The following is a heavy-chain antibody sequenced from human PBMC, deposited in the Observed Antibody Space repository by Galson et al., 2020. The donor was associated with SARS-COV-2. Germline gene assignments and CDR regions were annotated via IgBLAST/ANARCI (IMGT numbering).Heavy chain of an antibody. D-gene: IGHD3-3*01. Sequence: KIGEYLKISCKGSGYSFTNNWIGWVRQMHGKGLEWMGIIHPRDSDNRYSPSFEGQVTISADKSLTTTFLQWSSLKASDTAIYYCARVRYDFWSGFVFDAFDIWGQGTMVTVP. CDR3: ARVRYDFWSGFVFDAFDI. J-gene: IGHJ3*02. CDR2: IHPRDSDN. V-gene: IGHV5-51*01. CDR1: GYSFTNNW.